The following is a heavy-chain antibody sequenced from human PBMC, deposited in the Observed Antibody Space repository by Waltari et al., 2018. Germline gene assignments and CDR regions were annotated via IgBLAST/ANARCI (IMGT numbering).Heavy chain of an antibody. Sequence: QVQLQQWGAGLLKPSETLSLTCAFYGGYFSGYYWRWIRQPPGKGLEWIGEINHSGSTNYNPSLKSRVTISVDTSKNQFSLKLSSVTAADTAVYYCASSLTTVTYFDYWGQGTLVTVSS. CDR3: ASSLTTVTYFDY. V-gene: IGHV4-34*01. D-gene: IGHD4-17*01. J-gene: IGHJ4*02. CDR2: INHSGST. CDR1: GGYFSGYY.